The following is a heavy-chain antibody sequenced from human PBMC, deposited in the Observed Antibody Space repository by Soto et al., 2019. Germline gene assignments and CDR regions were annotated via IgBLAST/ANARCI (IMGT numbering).Heavy chain of an antibody. D-gene: IGHD6-19*01. Sequence: GGSLRLSCATSGFTFSDYAMHWVRQAPGKGLEWVAVVSHDGRNTHYADSVKGRFTISRDSSKNTVSLETTSLRAEDTAAYYCAKGGRKWLVTSDFNYWGQGTMVNVSS. CDR1: GFTFSDYA. J-gene: IGHJ4*03. V-gene: IGHV3-30*18. CDR2: VSHDGRNT. CDR3: AKGGRKWLVTSDFNY.